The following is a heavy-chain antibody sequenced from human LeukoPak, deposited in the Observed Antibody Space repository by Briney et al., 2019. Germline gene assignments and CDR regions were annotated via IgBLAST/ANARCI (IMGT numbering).Heavy chain of an antibody. J-gene: IGHJ2*01. CDR3: ARGAAGRPGYWYFDL. CDR1: GGSVSSGSYY. Sequence: PSETLSLTCSVSGGSVSSGSYYWSWIRQPAGKGLEWIGRIYTSGSTNYNPSLKSRVTMSVDTSKNQFSLKLSSVTAADTAVYYCARGAAGRPGYWYFDLWGRGTLVTVSS. V-gene: IGHV4-61*02. CDR2: IYTSGST. D-gene: IGHD6-25*01.